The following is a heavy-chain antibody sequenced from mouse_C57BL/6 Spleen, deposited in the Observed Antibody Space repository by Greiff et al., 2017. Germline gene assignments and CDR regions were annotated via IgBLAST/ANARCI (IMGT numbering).Heavy chain of an antibody. CDR2: IYPGDGDT. CDR1: GYAFSSYW. CDR3: AKGYGSRPFDY. V-gene: IGHV1-80*01. Sequence: QVQLKQSGAELVKPGASVKISCKASGYAFSSYWMNWVKQRPGKGLEGIGQIYPGDGDTNYNGKFKGKATLTADKSSSTAYMQLSSLTSEDSAVYFCAKGYGSRPFDYWGQGTTLTVSS. D-gene: IGHD1-1*01. J-gene: IGHJ2*01.